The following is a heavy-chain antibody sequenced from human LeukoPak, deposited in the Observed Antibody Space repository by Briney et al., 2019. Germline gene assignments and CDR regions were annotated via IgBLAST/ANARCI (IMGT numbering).Heavy chain of an antibody. CDR1: GFTFSTCS. D-gene: IGHD1-14*01. J-gene: IGHJ4*02. CDR2: IRNKADGYGT. V-gene: IGHV3-72*01. Sequence: GGSLRLSCAASGFTFSTCSMDWVRQAPGKGLEWVGLIRNKADGYGTEYAASVKGRFTILRDDAKNSLYLQMNSLKTEDTAVYYCNRFNRWGHDYWGQGTLVTVSS. CDR3: NRFNRWGHDY.